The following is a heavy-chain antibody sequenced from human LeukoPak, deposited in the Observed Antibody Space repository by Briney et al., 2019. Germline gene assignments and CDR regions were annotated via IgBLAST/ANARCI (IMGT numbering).Heavy chain of an antibody. D-gene: IGHD6-13*01. V-gene: IGHV3-30*18. CDR3: AKEFQQLSDLLRD. CDR2: ISYDGSNK. J-gene: IGHJ4*02. CDR1: GFTFSSYG. Sequence: GRSLRLSCAASGFTFSSYGMHRVRQAPGKGLEWVAVISYDGSNKYYADSVKGRFTISRDNSKNTLYLQMNSLRAEDTAVYYCAKEFQQLSDLLRDWGQGTLVTVSS.